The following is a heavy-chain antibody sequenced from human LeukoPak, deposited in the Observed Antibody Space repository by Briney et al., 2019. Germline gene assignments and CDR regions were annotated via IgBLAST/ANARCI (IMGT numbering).Heavy chain of an antibody. J-gene: IGHJ6*02. D-gene: IGHD3-22*01. V-gene: IGHV5-51*01. CDR2: IYPGDSDT. Sequence: GESLKISCKGSGYSFTSYWIGWVRQMPGKGLEWMGIIYPGDSDTRYSPSFQGQVTISADKSISTAYLQWSSLKASDTAMYYCARGYYDSSGTLYYYYYGMDVWGQGTTVTVSS. CDR3: ARGYYDSSGTLYYYYYGMDV. CDR1: GYSFTSYW.